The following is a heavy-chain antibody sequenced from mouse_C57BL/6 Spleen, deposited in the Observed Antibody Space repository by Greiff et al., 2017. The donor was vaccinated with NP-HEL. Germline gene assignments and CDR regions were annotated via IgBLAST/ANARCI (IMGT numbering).Heavy chain of an antibody. V-gene: IGHV7-1*01. D-gene: IGHD1-1*02. CDR2: SRNKANDYTT. CDR1: GFTFSDFY. J-gene: IGHJ4*01. Sequence: EVKLVESGGGLVQSGRSLRLSCATSGFTFSDFYMEWVRQAPGKGLEWIAASRNKANDYTTEYSASVKGRFIVSRDTSQSILYLQMNALRAEDTAIYYCARDAHYGAMDYWGQGTSVTVSS. CDR3: ARDAHYGAMDY.